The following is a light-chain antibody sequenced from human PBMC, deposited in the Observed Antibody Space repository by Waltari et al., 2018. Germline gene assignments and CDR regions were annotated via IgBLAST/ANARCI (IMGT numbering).Light chain of an antibody. CDR2: KAS. Sequence: DIQMTQSPSTLSASVGDRVTITCRASHSISSWLAWYQQKPGKAAKLLIYKASSLESGVPSRFSGSGSGTEFTLTISSLQPDDFATYYCQQYNSYSWTFGQGTKVEIK. CDR3: QQYNSYSWT. CDR1: HSISSW. J-gene: IGKJ1*01. V-gene: IGKV1-5*03.